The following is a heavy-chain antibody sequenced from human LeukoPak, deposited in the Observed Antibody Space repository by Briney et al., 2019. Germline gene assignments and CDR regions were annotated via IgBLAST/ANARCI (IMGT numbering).Heavy chain of an antibody. CDR2: ISGSGGST. CDR1: GFTFSRYA. CDR3: ARRVYCGGDCYSGSYYYYGMDV. J-gene: IGHJ6*02. V-gene: IGHV3-23*01. D-gene: IGHD2-21*02. Sequence: QPGGSLRLSCAASGFTFSRYAMSWVRQAPGKGLEWASAISGSGGSTYYADSVKGRFTISRDNSKNSLYLQMNSLRAEDTAVYYCARRVYCGGDCYSGSYYYYGMDVWGQGTTVTVSS.